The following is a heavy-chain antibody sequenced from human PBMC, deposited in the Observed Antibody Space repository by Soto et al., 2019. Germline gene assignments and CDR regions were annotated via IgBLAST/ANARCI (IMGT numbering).Heavy chain of an antibody. J-gene: IGHJ6*02. V-gene: IGHV4-61*01. Sequence: QVQLQESGPGLVKPSETLSLTCTVSGGSVSSGSYYWSWIGQPPGQGLEGIGYIYYSGSTNDNPSLKSRVTLSVATSKNQFSLKLSSVTAADTAVYYCARDGRNTIFGVVNYYGMDVWGQVTTVTVSS. CDR1: GGSVSSGSYY. D-gene: IGHD3-3*01. CDR3: ARDGRNTIFGVVNYYGMDV. CDR2: IYYSGST.